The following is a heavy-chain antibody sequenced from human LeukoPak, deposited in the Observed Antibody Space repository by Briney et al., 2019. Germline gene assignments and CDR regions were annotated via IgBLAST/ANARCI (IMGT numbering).Heavy chain of an antibody. Sequence: PGGSLRLSCAASGFSVSSKYMIWVRQAPGMGLEWVSVLYSGGSTYYADSVKGRFTISRDNSKNTLYLQMNSLRAEDTAVYYCARPRPGWSSVMPYFDYWGQGTLVTVSS. CDR3: ARPRPGWSSVMPYFDY. CDR1: GFSVSSKY. J-gene: IGHJ4*02. V-gene: IGHV3-53*01. D-gene: IGHD3-16*01. CDR2: LYSGGST.